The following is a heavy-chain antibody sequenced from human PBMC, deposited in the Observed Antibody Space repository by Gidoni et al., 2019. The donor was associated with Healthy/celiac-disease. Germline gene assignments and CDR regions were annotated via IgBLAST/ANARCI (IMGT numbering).Heavy chain of an antibody. V-gene: IGHV4-34*01. Sequence: QVQLQQWGAGLLKPSETLSLPCAVYGGSFCVYYWSWIRQPPGKGRVWIGEINHSGSTNYNPSLKSRVTISVDTSKNQFALKLSSVTAADTAGYYCARGRYCSSTSCLGYFQHWGQGTLVTVSS. CDR2: INHSGST. D-gene: IGHD2-2*01. J-gene: IGHJ1*01. CDR3: ARGRYCSSTSCLGYFQH. CDR1: GGSFCVYY.